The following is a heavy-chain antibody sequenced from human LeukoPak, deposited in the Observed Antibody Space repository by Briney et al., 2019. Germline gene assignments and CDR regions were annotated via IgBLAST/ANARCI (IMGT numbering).Heavy chain of an antibody. Sequence: PSETLSLTCTVSGGSISSSSYYWGWIRQPPGKGLEWIGSIYYSGSTYYNPSLKSRVTISVDTSKNQFSLKLSSVTAAGTAVYYCVGAKQWLSFDIWGQGTMVTVSS. V-gene: IGHV4-39*07. D-gene: IGHD3-22*01. CDR2: IYYSGST. CDR3: VGAKQWLSFDI. CDR1: GGSISSSSYY. J-gene: IGHJ3*02.